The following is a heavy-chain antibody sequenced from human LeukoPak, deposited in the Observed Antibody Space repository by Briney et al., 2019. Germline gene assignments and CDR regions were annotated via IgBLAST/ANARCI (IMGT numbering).Heavy chain of an antibody. CDR2: ISTNSAYI. J-gene: IGHJ4*02. V-gene: IGHV3-21*04. CDR3: AKIDYGGND. Sequence: GGSLRLSCAASGFTFSSYSMNWVRQAPGKGLEWVSSISTNSAYIYYSDSIKGRFTISRDNAKNSLYLQMNSLRAEDTALYYCAKIDYGGNDWGQGTLVTVSS. CDR1: GFTFSSYS. D-gene: IGHD4-23*01.